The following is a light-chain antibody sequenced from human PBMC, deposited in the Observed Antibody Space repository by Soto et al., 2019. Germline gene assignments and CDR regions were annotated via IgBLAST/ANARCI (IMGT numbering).Light chain of an antibody. Sequence: DLQMTQSPSSLSASVGDRVTITCRASQSISNYLNWYQQKPGKAPKLLIYAASSLQSGVPSRFSGSGSGTDFTLTISSLHPEDFATYSCQQSYTTLFSFGPGTNVDIK. CDR3: QQSYTTLFS. J-gene: IGKJ3*01. CDR2: AAS. CDR1: QSISNY. V-gene: IGKV1-39*01.